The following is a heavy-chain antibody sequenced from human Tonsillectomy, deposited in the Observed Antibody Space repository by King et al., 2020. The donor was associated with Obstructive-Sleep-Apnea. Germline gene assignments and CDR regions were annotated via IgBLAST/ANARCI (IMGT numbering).Heavy chain of an antibody. V-gene: IGHV4-59*01. CDR3: ASAPCGGDCYGFDY. J-gene: IGHJ4*02. CDR2: IYYSWSP. Sequence: QLQESGPGLVKPSETLSLTCTVSCGSIISYYWRWIRQPPGKGLEWIGYIYYSWSPNSNPPLKSRVAISLDTSKTQFSLKLSSVTAADTAVYYCASAPCGGDCYGFDYWGQGTLVTVSS. CDR1: CGSIISYY. D-gene: IGHD2-21*02.